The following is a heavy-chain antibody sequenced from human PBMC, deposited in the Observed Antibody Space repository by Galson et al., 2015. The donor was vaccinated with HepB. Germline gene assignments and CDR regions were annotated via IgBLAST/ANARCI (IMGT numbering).Heavy chain of an antibody. CDR2: IIPIFGIA. D-gene: IGHD3-3*01. J-gene: IGHJ6*02. CDR1: GGTFSSYA. V-gene: IGHV1-69*10. Sequence: SVKVSCKASGGTFSSYAISWVRQAPGQGLEWMGGIIPIFGIANYAQKFQGRVTITADKSTSTAYMELSSLRSEDTAVYYCARVYYDFWSGYYPHGYYYYGMDVWGQGTTVTVSS. CDR3: ARVYYDFWSGYYPHGYYYYGMDV.